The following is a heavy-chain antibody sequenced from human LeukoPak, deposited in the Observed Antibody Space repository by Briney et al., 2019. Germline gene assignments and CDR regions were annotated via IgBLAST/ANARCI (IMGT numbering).Heavy chain of an antibody. D-gene: IGHD4-17*01. J-gene: IGHJ3*02. CDR2: ISDYNGNT. V-gene: IGHV1-18*01. CDR3: ARVYGVAFGI. Sequence: ASVTVSCKASGYTFTNYGISWVRQAPGQGLEWMGWISDYNGNTKYAQNLQGRVTMTTDTSTSTAYMELRSLRSDDTAVYFCARVYGVAFGIWGQGTMVTVSS. CDR1: GYTFTNYG.